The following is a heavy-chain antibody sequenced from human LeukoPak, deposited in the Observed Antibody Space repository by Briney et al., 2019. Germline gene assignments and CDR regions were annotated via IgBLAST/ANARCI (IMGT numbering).Heavy chain of an antibody. Sequence: SVKVSCKASGGTFSSDAISWVRQAPGQGLEWMGRIIPILGIANYAQKFQGRVTITADKSTSTAYMELSSLRSEDTAVYYCAREGIAAAVNYYYYGMDVWGQGTTVTVSS. CDR3: AREGIAAAVNYYYYGMDV. V-gene: IGHV1-69*04. CDR2: IIPILGIA. D-gene: IGHD6-13*01. CDR1: GGTFSSDA. J-gene: IGHJ6*02.